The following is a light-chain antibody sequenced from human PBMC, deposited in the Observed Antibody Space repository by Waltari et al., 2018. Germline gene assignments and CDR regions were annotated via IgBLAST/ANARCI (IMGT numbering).Light chain of an antibody. Sequence: IVLTPSTATRSLSPGDRANLTCRASQSVNWYLAWYQQRPGQAPSLLTYDKSNSATGNPSRFSGSGSETDFTLTISSLEPDDSAVYCCQQRRNWPLTFGGGTKVEIK. CDR1: QSVNWY. CDR3: QQRRNWPLT. CDR2: DKS. J-gene: IGKJ4*01. V-gene: IGKV3-11*01.